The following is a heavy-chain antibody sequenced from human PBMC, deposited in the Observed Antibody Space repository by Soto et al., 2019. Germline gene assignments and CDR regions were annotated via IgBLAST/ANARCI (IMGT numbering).Heavy chain of an antibody. V-gene: IGHV3-30*18. CDR2: ISYDGSNQ. CDR1: GFTFKIYD. CDR3: AKDLGQVRGVRIFEY. D-gene: IGHD3-10*01. J-gene: IGHJ4*02. Sequence: QVQLVESGGGVVQPGRSLRLSCAASGFTFKIYDMHWVRQAPGKGLEWVAVISYDGSNQYYADSVKGRFTISRDNPKNTLYLLMNSLRVEDTAVYYCAKDLGQVRGVRIFEYWGQGTLVSVSS.